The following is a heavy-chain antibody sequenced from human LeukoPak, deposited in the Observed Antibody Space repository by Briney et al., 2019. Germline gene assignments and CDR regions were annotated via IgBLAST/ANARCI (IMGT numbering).Heavy chain of an antibody. D-gene: IGHD3-10*01. CDR2: VNQDASEK. CDR1: GFTFSNYW. CDR3: ARAGVLWFGESKFDY. J-gene: IGHJ4*02. V-gene: IGHV3-7*03. Sequence: GGSLRLSCAVSGFTFSNYWMSWVRQAPGKGLEWVANVNQDASEKYYVDSVKDRFTVFRDNAKNSLYLQMNSLRADDTAVYYCARAGVLWFGESKFDYWGQGTLVTVSS.